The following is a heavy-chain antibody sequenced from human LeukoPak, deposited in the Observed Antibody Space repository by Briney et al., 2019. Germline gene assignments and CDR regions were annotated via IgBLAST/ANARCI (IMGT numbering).Heavy chain of an antibody. CDR3: ARDWDGRDSDRSGYYPRWFDP. D-gene: IGHD3-22*01. CDR1: GGSITRTNW. CDR2: FYHNGRT. Sequence: KTSGTLSLTCAVSGGSITRTNWWTWVRPPPGKGLEWMGEFYHNGRTNYNPSLQSRITISVDKSKNQFSLNLTSVTAADTAIYYCARDWDGRDSDRSGYYPRWFDPWGQGALVTVSS. V-gene: IGHV4-4*02. J-gene: IGHJ5*02.